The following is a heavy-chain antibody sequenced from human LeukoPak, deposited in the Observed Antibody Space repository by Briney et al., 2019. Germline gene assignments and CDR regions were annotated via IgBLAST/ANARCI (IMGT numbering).Heavy chain of an antibody. CDR3: ARGDYVWGY. Sequence: GGSLRLSCAASGFTFSSYSMNWVRQAPGKGLEWVSYISSSSSTIYYAGSVKGRFTISRDNAKNSLYLQMNSLRAEDTAVYYCARGDYVWGYWGQGTLVTVSS. V-gene: IGHV3-48*04. CDR2: ISSSSSTI. J-gene: IGHJ4*02. D-gene: IGHD3-16*01. CDR1: GFTFSSYS.